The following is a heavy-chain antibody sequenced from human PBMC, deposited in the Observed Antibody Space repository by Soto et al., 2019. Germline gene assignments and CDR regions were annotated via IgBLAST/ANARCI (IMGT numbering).Heavy chain of an antibody. CDR3: ARVRYSSGWYTYYGMDV. D-gene: IGHD6-19*01. CDR1: GFTFSSYA. CDR2: ISYDGSNK. Sequence: LRLSCAASGFTFSSYAMHWVRQAPGKGLEWVAVISYDGSNKYXXXXXXXXXXXSRDNSKNTLYLQMNSLRAEDTAVYYCARVRYSSGWYTYYGMDVWGQGTTVTVSS. V-gene: IGHV3-30-3*01. J-gene: IGHJ6*02.